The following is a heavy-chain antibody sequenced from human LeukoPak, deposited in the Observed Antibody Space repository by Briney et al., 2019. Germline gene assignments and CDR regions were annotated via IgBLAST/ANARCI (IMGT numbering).Heavy chain of an antibody. CDR3: ARTIEMATIRYFDY. CDR1: GDSVSSNSAA. J-gene: IGHJ4*02. Sequence: SQTLSLTCAISGDSVSSNSAAWNWIRQSPSRGLEWLGRTYYRSKWYNDYAVSVKSRITINPDTSKNQFSLHLNSVTPEDTAVYYCARTIEMATIRYFDYWGQGTLVTASS. CDR2: TYYRSKWYN. V-gene: IGHV6-1*01. D-gene: IGHD5-24*01.